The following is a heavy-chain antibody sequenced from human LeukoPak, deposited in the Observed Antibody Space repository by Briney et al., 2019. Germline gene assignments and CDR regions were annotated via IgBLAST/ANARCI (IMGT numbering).Heavy chain of an antibody. D-gene: IGHD2-15*01. Sequence: GGSLRLSCAASGFTLSSYAMSWVRQAPGKGLGWVSAISGSGGSTYYADSVKGRFTISRDNSKNTLYLQMNSLRAEDTAVYYCAKDLRYCSGGSCYPGDAFDIWGQGTMVTVSS. CDR1: GFTLSSYA. J-gene: IGHJ3*02. CDR2: ISGSGGST. CDR3: AKDLRYCSGGSCYPGDAFDI. V-gene: IGHV3-23*01.